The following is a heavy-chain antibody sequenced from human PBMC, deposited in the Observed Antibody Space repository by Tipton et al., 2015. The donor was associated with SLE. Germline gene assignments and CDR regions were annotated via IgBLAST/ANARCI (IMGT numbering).Heavy chain of an antibody. D-gene: IGHD1-26*01. Sequence: QSGPEVKKPGASVKVSCKASGYTFTGYYIHWVRQAPGQGLEWMGWVNPNTGDTNYAQKFQGRVTMTRDTSISTAYMELSRLTSDDTAVYYCAKRGGSGTYPLLYYYYAMDVWGQGTTVTVSS. V-gene: IGHV1-2*02. CDR2: VNPNTGDT. CDR3: AKRGGSGTYPLLYYYYAMDV. J-gene: IGHJ6*02. CDR1: GYTFTGYY.